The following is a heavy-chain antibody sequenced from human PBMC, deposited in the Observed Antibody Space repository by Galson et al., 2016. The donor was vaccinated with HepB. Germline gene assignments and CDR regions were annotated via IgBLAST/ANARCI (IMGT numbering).Heavy chain of an antibody. D-gene: IGHD2-15*01. CDR2: IKEDGSEE. J-gene: IGHJ6*02. CDR3: ARDHCSGVSCHSPYGSYYYYYGMDV. CDR1: GFTFINYW. Sequence: SLRLSCAASGFTFINYWMTWVRQAPGKGLEWVANIKEDGSEEYYVASVKGRFTISRDNAQNSLYLQMNSLRAEDTAVYYCARDHCSGVSCHSPYGSYYYYYGMDVWGQGTTVTVSS. V-gene: IGHV3-7*01.